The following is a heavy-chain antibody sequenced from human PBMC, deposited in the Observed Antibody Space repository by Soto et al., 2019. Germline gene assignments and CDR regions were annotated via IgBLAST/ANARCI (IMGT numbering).Heavy chain of an antibody. CDR1: GFTFSSYA. V-gene: IGHV3-30-3*01. Sequence: GGSLRLSCAASGFTFSSYAMHWVRQAPGKGLEWVAVISYDGSNKYYAGSVKGRFTISRDNSKNTLYLQMNSLRAEDTAVYYCARDLNRYDFWSGYSNWFDPWGQGTLVTVSS. J-gene: IGHJ5*02. D-gene: IGHD3-3*01. CDR3: ARDLNRYDFWSGYSNWFDP. CDR2: ISYDGSNK.